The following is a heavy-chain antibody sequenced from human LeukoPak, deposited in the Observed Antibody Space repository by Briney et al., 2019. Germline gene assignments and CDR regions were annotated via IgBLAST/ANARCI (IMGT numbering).Heavy chain of an antibody. V-gene: IGHV1-69*05. CDR3: AEGESTGSYYEGY. Sequence: SSVKVSCKAAGGTFSSYAINWVRQAPGQGLEWMGGIIPMFDTADYAQRFQGRVTIPTDESTSTVYMDLSSLTSEDTAVYYCAEGESTGSYYEGYWGQGTLVTVSS. CDR2: IIPMFDTA. D-gene: IGHD1-26*01. J-gene: IGHJ4*02. CDR1: GGTFSSYA.